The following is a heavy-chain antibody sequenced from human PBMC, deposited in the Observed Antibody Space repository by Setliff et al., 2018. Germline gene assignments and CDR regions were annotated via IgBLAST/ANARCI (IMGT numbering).Heavy chain of an antibody. Sequence: ASETLSLTCTVSGDSLSSGSYFWTWIRQPAGKGLEWIGRVYKSGTTNYSPALKSRVTLSIDTSSNEFSLNLRSVTAADTAIYYCARDSHRLTTDPLFDHWGQGALVTVS. J-gene: IGHJ4*02. CDR3: ARDSHRLTTDPLFDH. CDR2: VYKSGTT. V-gene: IGHV4-61*02. CDR1: GDSLSSGSYF. D-gene: IGHD6-25*01.